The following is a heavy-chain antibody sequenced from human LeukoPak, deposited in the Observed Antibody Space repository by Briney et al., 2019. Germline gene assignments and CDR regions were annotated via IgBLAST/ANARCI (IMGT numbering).Heavy chain of an antibody. D-gene: IGHD4-23*01. Sequence: GGSLRLSCAASGFTFSDYYMSWIRQAPGKGLEWVSYISGNSGYTNYADSVKGRFTISRDNAKNSLFLHVNSLRPEDTALYYCATTNDIGNYYFDFWGQGSLVTVSS. CDR1: GFTFSDYY. CDR3: ATTNDIGNYYFDF. V-gene: IGHV3-11*06. J-gene: IGHJ4*02. CDR2: ISGNSGYT.